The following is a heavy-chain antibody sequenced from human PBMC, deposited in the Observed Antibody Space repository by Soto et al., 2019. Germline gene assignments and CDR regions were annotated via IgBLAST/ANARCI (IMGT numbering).Heavy chain of an antibody. J-gene: IGHJ4*02. V-gene: IGHV3-23*01. D-gene: IGHD6-19*01. CDR3: AKELQFSGWLSAQTFDY. CDR1: GFTFSSHA. Sequence: EVQLLESGGGLVQPGGSLRLSCAVSGFTFSSHAMSWVRQAPGKGLECVSSITGSGDSTYYADSVKGRFTISRDKSKSTLYLQVNSLRAEDTAVYYCAKELQFSGWLSAQTFDYWGQGTQVTVSS. CDR2: ITGSGDST.